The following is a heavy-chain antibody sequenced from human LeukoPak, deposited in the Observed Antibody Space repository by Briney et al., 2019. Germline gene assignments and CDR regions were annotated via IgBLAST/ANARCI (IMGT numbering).Heavy chain of an antibody. V-gene: IGHV1-69*05. D-gene: IGHD5-24*01. CDR1: APTFSSYA. J-gene: IGHJ4*02. CDR2: IIPIFGRA. CDR3: AGMTDGYSQHPDN. Sequence: SVKLSCKASAPTFSSYAISWVRQAPGQGLEWIGVIIPIFGRANYAQKYQGRVTITTDESTSTGYMEMRRRRSEDEAVYLCAGMTDGYSQHPDNWGQGTLVTVSS.